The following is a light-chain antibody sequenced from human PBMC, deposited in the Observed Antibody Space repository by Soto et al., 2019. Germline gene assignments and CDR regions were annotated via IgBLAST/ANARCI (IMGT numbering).Light chain of an antibody. V-gene: IGKV3-20*01. Sequence: EIELTQSPGTLSLSPGERATLSCRASQSLSSSYLAWYQQAPGQAPGLLIYGASSRATGIPDRFSVSGSGTDFTLTISRLEPEDFAVYYCQHFGSSRLTFGRGTKVEI. CDR3: QHFGSSRLT. CDR2: GAS. CDR1: QSLSSSY. J-gene: IGKJ4*01.